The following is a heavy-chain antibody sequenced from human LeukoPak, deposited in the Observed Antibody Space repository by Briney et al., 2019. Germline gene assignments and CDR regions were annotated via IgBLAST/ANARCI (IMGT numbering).Heavy chain of an antibody. D-gene: IGHD6-6*01. CDR2: IYHSGST. J-gene: IGHJ4*02. Sequence: PSETLSLTCTVSGYSISSGYYWGWIRQPPGKGLEWIGSIYHSGSTYYNPSLKSRVTISVDTSKNQFSLKLSSVTAADTAVYYCAKDSSSRYWGQGTLVTVSS. V-gene: IGHV4-38-2*02. CDR3: AKDSSSRY. CDR1: GYSISSGYY.